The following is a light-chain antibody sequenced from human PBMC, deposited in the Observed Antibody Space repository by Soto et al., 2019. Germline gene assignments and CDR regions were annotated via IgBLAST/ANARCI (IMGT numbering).Light chain of an antibody. CDR2: GNI. V-gene: IGLV1-40*01. CDR3: QSYDSSLSGPKV. CDR1: SSTIGAGYD. J-gene: IGLJ1*01. Sequence: QSVLTQPPSVSGAPGQRVTISCTGSSSTIGAGYDVHGYQQLPGTAPKLLIYGNINRPSGVPDRFSGSKSGTSASLAITGLQAEDEADYYCQSYDSSLSGPKVFGTGTKVTVL.